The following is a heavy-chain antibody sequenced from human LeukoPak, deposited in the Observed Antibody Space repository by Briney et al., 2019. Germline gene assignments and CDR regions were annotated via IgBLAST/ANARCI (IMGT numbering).Heavy chain of an antibody. Sequence: GASVKVSCKASGYTFTSYAMNWVRQAPGQGLEWMGWINTNTGNPTYAQGFTGRFVFSLDTSVSTAYLQISGLKAEDTAVYYCARDLLAVAGFSWFDPWGQGTLVTVSS. CDR2: INTNTGNP. V-gene: IGHV7-4-1*02. CDR3: ARDLLAVAGFSWFDP. D-gene: IGHD6-19*01. CDR1: GYTFTSYA. J-gene: IGHJ5*02.